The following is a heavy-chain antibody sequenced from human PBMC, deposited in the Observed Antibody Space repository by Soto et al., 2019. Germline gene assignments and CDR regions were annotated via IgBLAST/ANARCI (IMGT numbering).Heavy chain of an antibody. J-gene: IGHJ4*02. CDR2: IYYSGST. V-gene: IGHV4-59*08. Sequence: SETLSLTCTVSGGSVSSYYWAWIRQSPGKALEWFGYIYYSGSTKYNPSLKSRVTMSVDTSNNQFSLRVSSVTAADTAVYYCARHSNRNYGLYYFDFWGLGALVTVSS. CDR3: ARHSNRNYGLYYFDF. CDR1: GGSVSSYY. D-gene: IGHD4-4*01.